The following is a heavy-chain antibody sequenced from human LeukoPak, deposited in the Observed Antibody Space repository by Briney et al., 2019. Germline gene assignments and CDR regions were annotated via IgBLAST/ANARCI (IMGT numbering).Heavy chain of an antibody. V-gene: IGHV3-23*01. CDR1: GFTLSSYA. CDR3: VGGSGRKYY. Sequence: GGSLSLSCAASGFTLSSYAMSWVRQAPGKGLEWVSAISGSGGSTYYADSVKGRFTSSRDNSKNTLYLQMNSLRAGDTAVYYCVGGSGRKYYWGEGTLVTVSS. J-gene: IGHJ4*02. CDR2: ISGSGGST. D-gene: IGHD3-10*01.